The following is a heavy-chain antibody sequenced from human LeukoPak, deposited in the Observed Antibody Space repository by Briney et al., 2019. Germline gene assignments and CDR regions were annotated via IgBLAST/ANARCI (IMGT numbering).Heavy chain of an antibody. CDR3: ARDIYDYVWGSYPL. V-gene: IGHV4-59*01. Sequence: PETPSLTRTHPRDSTSRYYWSWIPDPPQEGLERIGYIYYSGRTNYNPSLKSRVTISVDTPKNQFSLKLSSVTAADTAVYYCARDIYDYVWGSYPLWGQGTLVTVSS. D-gene: IGHD3-16*02. CDR1: RDSTSRYY. J-gene: IGHJ4*02. CDR2: IYYSGRT.